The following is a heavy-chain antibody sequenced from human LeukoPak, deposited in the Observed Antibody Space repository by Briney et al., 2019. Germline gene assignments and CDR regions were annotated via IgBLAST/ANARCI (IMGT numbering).Heavy chain of an antibody. Sequence: PSETLSLTCTVSGGSISSYYWSWIRQPPRKGLEWIGYIYYSGSTNYNPSLKSRVTISVDTSKNQFSLKLSSVTAADTAVYYCARVSGWSTDHAFDIWGQGTMVTVSS. V-gene: IGHV4-59*01. J-gene: IGHJ3*02. CDR3: ARVSGWSTDHAFDI. CDR1: GGSISSYY. D-gene: IGHD6-13*01. CDR2: IYYSGST.